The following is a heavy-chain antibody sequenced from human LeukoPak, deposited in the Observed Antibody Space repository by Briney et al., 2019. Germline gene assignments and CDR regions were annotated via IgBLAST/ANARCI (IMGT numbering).Heavy chain of an antibody. CDR3: ARSDAPIVVVTATLYYYYGMDV. D-gene: IGHD2-21*02. J-gene: IGHJ6*02. V-gene: IGHV1-18*01. Sequence: ASVSVSCTASGYTFTIYGISWVRRAPGQGLAWMGWISAYNGNTNYAQKLQGRVTMTTDTSTSTAYMELRSLRSDDTAVYYCARSDAPIVVVTATLYYYYGMDVWGQGTTVTVSS. CDR2: ISAYNGNT. CDR1: GYTFTIYG.